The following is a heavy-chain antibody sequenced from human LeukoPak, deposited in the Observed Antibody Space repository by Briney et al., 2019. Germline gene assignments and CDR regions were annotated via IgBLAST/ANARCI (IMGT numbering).Heavy chain of an antibody. CDR1: GCTFTGYY. Sequence: SVKVSCKASGCTFTGYYVHWVRQAPGQGLEWMGGIIPIFGTANYAQKFQGRVTITADESTSTAYMELSSLRAEDTAVYYCARDIIPSPYSIAAAGTNYWGQGTLVTVSS. CDR2: IIPIFGTA. D-gene: IGHD6-13*01. V-gene: IGHV1-69*13. J-gene: IGHJ4*02. CDR3: ARDIIPSPYSIAAAGTNY.